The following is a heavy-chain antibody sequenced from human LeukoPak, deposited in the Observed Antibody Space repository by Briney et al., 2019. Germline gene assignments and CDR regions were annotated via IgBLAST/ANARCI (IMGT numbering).Heavy chain of an antibody. V-gene: IGHV3-9*01. D-gene: IGHD6-13*01. CDR1: GFTFDDYA. CDR3: AKDRSSSWSNWFDP. Sequence: PGGSLRLSCAASGFTFDDYAMHWVRQAPGKGLEWVSGISWNSGSIGYADSVKGRFTISRDNAKNSLYLQMNSLRAEDTALYYCAKDRSSSWSNWFDPWGQGTLVTVSS. CDR2: ISWNSGSI. J-gene: IGHJ5*02.